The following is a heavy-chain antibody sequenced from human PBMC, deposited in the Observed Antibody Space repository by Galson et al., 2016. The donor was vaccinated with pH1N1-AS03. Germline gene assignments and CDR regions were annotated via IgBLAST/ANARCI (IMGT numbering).Heavy chain of an antibody. Sequence: SLRLSCAASGFTFGSYGMHWVRQTPGKGLEWVAVIWYDGSNKYYADSVKGRFTISRDNSKNTLYLQMSSLRAEDTAVYYCARGQGYNSGYFDTDYWGRGTLVTVSS. D-gene: IGHD3-22*01. CDR2: IWYDGSNK. CDR3: ARGQGYNSGYFDTDY. J-gene: IGHJ4*02. V-gene: IGHV3-33*01. CDR1: GFTFGSYG.